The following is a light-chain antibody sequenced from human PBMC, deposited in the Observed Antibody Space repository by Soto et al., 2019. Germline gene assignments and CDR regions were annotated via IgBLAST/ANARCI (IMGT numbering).Light chain of an antibody. CDR2: DVS. Sequence: QYALTQPASVSGSPGQSITISCTGSARDIGAYDYVSWYQQHPGGVPKLLIYDVSSRPSGVSSRFSGSKSGNTASLTISGLQTDDESDYYCSSFADSSARDYVFGGGTKLTVL. V-gene: IGLV2-14*03. J-gene: IGLJ1*01. CDR3: SSFADSSARDYV. CDR1: ARDIGAYDY.